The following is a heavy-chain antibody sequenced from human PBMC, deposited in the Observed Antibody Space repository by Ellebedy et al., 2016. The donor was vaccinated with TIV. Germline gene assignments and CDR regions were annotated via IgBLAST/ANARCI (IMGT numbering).Heavy chain of an antibody. CDR1: GYSFTSYW. J-gene: IGHJ3*02. V-gene: IGHV5-51*01. D-gene: IGHD2-8*01. CDR3: ARVYCTNGVCSYDAFDI. Sequence: GGSLRLSXKGSGYSFTSYWIGWVRQMPGKGLEWMGIIYPGDSDTRYSPSFQGQVTISADKSISTAYLQWSSLKASDTAMYYCARVYCTNGVCSYDAFDIWGQGTMVTVSS. CDR2: IYPGDSDT.